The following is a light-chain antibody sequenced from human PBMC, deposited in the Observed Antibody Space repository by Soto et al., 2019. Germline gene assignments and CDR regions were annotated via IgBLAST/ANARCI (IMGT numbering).Light chain of an antibody. CDR2: GTS. CDR3: QQYGGSST. Sequence: EIVLTQSPGTLSLSAGERSTLSCGASQSVDDTYLAWYQQTPGQAPRLLIYGTSHRATGIPDRFRGSGSGTDFTLTISRLEPEDFAMYYCQQYGGSSTFGQGTKVDIK. V-gene: IGKV3-20*01. CDR1: QSVDDTY. J-gene: IGKJ1*01.